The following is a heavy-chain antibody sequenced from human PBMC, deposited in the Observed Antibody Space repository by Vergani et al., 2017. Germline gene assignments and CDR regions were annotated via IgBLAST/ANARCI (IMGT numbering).Heavy chain of an antibody. CDR1: GGSFSGYY. Sequence: QVQLQQWGAGLLKPSETLSLTCAVYGGSFSGYYWCWIRQPPGKGLEWIGEINHSGSTNYNPSLKSRVTISVDRSKNQFSLKLSSVTAADTAVYYCARVMWGYCSGGSCYSGPFDYWGQGTLVTVSS. V-gene: IGHV4-34*01. D-gene: IGHD2-15*01. CDR3: ARVMWGYCSGGSCYSGPFDY. J-gene: IGHJ4*02. CDR2: INHSGST.